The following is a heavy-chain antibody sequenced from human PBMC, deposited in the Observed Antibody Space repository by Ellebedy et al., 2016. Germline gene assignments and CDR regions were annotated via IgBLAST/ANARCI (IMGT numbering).Heavy chain of an antibody. CDR2: IYHSGST. V-gene: IGHV4-38-2*02. CDR3: ARGVTVTTFNP. CDR1: GYSISSGYY. D-gene: IGHD4-17*01. Sequence: SETLSLTXTVSGYSISSGYYWGWIRQPPGKGLEWIGSIYHSGSTYYNPSLKSRVTISVDTSKNQFSLKLSSVTAADTAVYYCARGVTVTTFNPWGQGTLVTVSS. J-gene: IGHJ5*02.